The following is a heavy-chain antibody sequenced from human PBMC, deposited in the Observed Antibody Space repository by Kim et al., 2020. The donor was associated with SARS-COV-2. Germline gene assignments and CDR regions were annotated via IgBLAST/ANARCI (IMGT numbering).Heavy chain of an antibody. CDR2: GK. CDR3: ARGGPAHEFDP. Sequence: GKKYAQKFQDRVTMTRDTSISTAYMELTRLTSDDTAFYYCARGGPAHEFDPWGQGTLVTVSS. J-gene: IGHJ5*02. V-gene: IGHV1-2*02.